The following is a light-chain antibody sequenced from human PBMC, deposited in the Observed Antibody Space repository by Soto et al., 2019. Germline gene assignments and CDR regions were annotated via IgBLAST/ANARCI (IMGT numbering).Light chain of an antibody. Sequence: QSALTQPASVSGSPGQSITISCTGTNNDFGNYNLVSWYQQHPGKAPKLIIFEGTKRPSGVSNRVSGSKSGNTASLTVSGLQAEDEADYYCCAYAGSSTLVFGTGTKLTVL. CDR3: CAYAGSSTLV. CDR2: EGT. J-gene: IGLJ1*01. CDR1: NNDFGNYNL. V-gene: IGLV2-23*01.